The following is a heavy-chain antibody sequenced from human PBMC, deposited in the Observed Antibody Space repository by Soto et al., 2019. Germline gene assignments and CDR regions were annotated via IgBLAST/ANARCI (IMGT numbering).Heavy chain of an antibody. CDR1: GYTFTSYA. CDR3: ARTRSSGWSLGWFDP. CDR2: INAGNGNT. D-gene: IGHD6-19*01. V-gene: IGHV1-3*01. Sequence: QVQLVQSGAEVKKPGASVKVSCKASGYTFTSYAMHWVRQAPGQRLEWMGWINAGNGNTKYSQKFQGRVTITRDTSASTAYMELGSLRSEDTAVYYCARTRSSGWSLGWFDPWGQGTLVTVSS. J-gene: IGHJ5*02.